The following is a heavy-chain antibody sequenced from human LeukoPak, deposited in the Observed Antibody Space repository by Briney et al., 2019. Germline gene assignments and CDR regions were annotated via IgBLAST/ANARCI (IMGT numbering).Heavy chain of an antibody. V-gene: IGHV3-66*01. CDR2: IYGGSST. D-gene: IGHD2-15*01. CDR1: GVTVSSTY. Sequence: GGSLRLSCAASGVTVSSTYMSWVRQAPGKGLEWVSVIYGGSSTYNADSVKGRFTISRDNSKNTLFLQMNSLRAEDTAVYYCARASKVEAFDVWGQGTLVTVSS. J-gene: IGHJ3*01. CDR3: ARASKVEAFDV.